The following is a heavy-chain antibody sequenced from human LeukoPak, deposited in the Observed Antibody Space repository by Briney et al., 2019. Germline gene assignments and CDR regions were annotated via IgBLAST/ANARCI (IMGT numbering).Heavy chain of an antibody. V-gene: IGHV3-66*02. Sequence: GGSLRLSCAASGFTVSSNYMSWVRQAPGKGLEWVSVIDSGGSTYYADSVKGRFTISRDNSKNTLYLQMNSLRAEDTAVYYCARDYYYDSSGGSGAFDIWGQGTMVTVSS. CDR3: ARDYYYDSSGGSGAFDI. D-gene: IGHD3-22*01. J-gene: IGHJ3*02. CDR1: GFTVSSNY. CDR2: IDSGGST.